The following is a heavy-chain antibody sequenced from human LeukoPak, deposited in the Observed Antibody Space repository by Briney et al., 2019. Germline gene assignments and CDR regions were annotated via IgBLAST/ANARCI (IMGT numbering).Heavy chain of an antibody. CDR1: GGSISSYY. CDR2: IYTSGST. J-gene: IGHJ5*02. Sequence: SEALSLTCTVSGGSISSYYWSWIWQPAGKGLEWIGRIYTSGSTNYNPSLKSRVTMSVDTSKNQFSLKLSSVTAADTAVYYCARVLKPGNWFDPWGQGTLVTVSS. D-gene: IGHD2-8*02. V-gene: IGHV4-4*07. CDR3: ARVLKPGNWFDP.